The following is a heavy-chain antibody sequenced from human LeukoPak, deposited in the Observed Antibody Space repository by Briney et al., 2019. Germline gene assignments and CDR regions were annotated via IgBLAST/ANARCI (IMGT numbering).Heavy chain of an antibody. J-gene: IGHJ4*02. CDR2: INAGNGNT. CDR1: GYTFTSYA. Sequence: ASVKVSCKASGYTFTSYAMHWVRQAPGQRLEWMGWINAGNGNTKYSQKFQGRVTITRDTSASTAYMELISLRSEDTAVYYCARALYGDYAPLGYWGQGTLVTVSS. CDR3: ARALYGDYAPLGY. V-gene: IGHV1-3*01. D-gene: IGHD4-17*01.